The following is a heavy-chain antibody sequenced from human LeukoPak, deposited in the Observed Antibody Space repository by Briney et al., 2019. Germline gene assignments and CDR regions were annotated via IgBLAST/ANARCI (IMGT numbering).Heavy chain of an antibody. Sequence: ASVKVSCKASGCIFTSYYMHWVRQAPGQGLEWMGIINPSGGSTSYAQKFQGRVTMTRDTSTSTVYMELSSLRSEDTAVYYCARHSEWEPFDYWGQGTLVTVSS. CDR1: GCIFTSYY. CDR3: ARHSEWEPFDY. V-gene: IGHV1-46*01. CDR2: INPSGGST. D-gene: IGHD1-26*01. J-gene: IGHJ4*02.